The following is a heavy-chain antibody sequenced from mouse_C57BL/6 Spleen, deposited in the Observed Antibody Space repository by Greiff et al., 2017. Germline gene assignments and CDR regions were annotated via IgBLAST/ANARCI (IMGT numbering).Heavy chain of an antibody. CDR3: ARRGDYYEKYYFDY. D-gene: IGHD2-13*01. CDR1: GYTFTSYW. V-gene: IGHV1-64*01. Sequence: VQLQQPGAELVKPGASVKLSCKASGYTFTSYWMHWVKQRPGQGLEWIGMIHPTRGSTNYNEKFKSKATLTVDKSSSTAYMQLSSLTCENSGVYYCARRGDYYEKYYFDYWGQGATLTVSS. CDR2: IHPTRGST. J-gene: IGHJ2*01.